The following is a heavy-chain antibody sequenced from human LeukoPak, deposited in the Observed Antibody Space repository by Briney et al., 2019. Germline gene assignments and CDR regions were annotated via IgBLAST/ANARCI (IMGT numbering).Heavy chain of an antibody. CDR2: INPSGGST. CDR3: ASAYGVGATAVGAFDI. J-gene: IGHJ3*02. V-gene: IGHV1-46*01. CDR1: GYTFTSYY. Sequence: ASVKVSFKASGYTFTSYYMHWVRQAPGQGLEWMGIINPSGGSTSYAQKFQGRVTMTRDMSTSTVYMELSSLRSEDTAVYYCASAYGVGATAVGAFDIWGQGTMVTVSS. D-gene: IGHD1-26*01.